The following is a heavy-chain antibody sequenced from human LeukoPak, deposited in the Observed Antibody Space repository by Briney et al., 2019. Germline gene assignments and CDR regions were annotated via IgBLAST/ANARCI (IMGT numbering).Heavy chain of an antibody. V-gene: IGHV4-59*01. J-gene: IGHJ3*02. D-gene: IGHD1-1*01. CDR3: ARYNSDRGAFDI. Sequence: SETLSLTCTVSGGSISGYYWSWIRQPPGKTLEWIGYIYYSGSTNYNPSLKSRVTISVDTSKNQFSLKLSSVTAADTAVYYCARYNSDRGAFDIWGQGTMVTVSS. CDR1: GGSISGYY. CDR2: IYYSGST.